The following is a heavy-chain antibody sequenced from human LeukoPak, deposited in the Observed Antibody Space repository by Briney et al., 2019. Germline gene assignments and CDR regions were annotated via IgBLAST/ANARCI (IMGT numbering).Heavy chain of an antibody. J-gene: IGHJ5*02. V-gene: IGHV4-34*01. CDR1: GGSFSGYY. CDR3: ARGRSAAAGTFEFDP. D-gene: IGHD6-13*01. Sequence: SETLSLTCAVYGGSFSGYYWSWIRQPPGKGLEWIGEINHSGSTNYNPSLKSRVTISVDTSKNQFSLKLSSVTAADTAVYYCARGRSAAAGTFEFDPWGQGTLVTVSS. CDR2: INHSGST.